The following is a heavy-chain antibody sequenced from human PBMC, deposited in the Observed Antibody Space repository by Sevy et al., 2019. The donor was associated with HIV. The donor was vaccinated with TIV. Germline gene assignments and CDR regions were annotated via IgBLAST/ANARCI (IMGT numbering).Heavy chain of an antibody. CDR1: GYTFTSYG. V-gene: IGHV1-18*01. D-gene: IGHD3-10*01. J-gene: IGHJ6*02. Sequence: ASVKVSCKASGYTFTSYGISWVRQAPGQGLEWMGWISAYNGNTNYAQKLQGRVTMTTDTSTSTAYMELRSLRSDDTAVYYCAGGYYGSGSYYRVYYYYGMDVWGQGTTVTVSS. CDR2: ISAYNGNT. CDR3: AGGYYGSGSYYRVYYYYGMDV.